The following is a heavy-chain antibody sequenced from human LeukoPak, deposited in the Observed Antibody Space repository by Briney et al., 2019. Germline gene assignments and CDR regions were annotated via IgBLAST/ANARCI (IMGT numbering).Heavy chain of an antibody. V-gene: IGHV4-39*07. CDR2: IYYSGST. J-gene: IGHJ6*03. CDR1: GGSISSSSYY. D-gene: IGHD3-3*01. CDR3: ARKTYYDFWSGLGHYYYMDV. Sequence: SESLSLSCTVSGGSISSSSYYWGWIRQPPGKGLEWIGSIYYSGSTSYNPSLKSRATISVATSKNQFSLKLSSVTAADTAVYYCARKTYYDFWSGLGHYYYMDVWGKGTTVTVSS.